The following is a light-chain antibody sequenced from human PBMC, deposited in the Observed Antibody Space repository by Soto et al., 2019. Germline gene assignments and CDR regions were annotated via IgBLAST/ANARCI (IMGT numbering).Light chain of an antibody. Sequence: IVLTQSPATLSLSPGKRATLSCRASQNISNYLIWYHHKPGQPPRLLIYRISTRATGISDRFSASGSATEFTLTISSLQSEDFGVYYCQQHDQWPLTFGQGTRLEIK. CDR2: RIS. V-gene: IGKV3-15*01. CDR1: QNISNY. CDR3: QQHDQWPLT. J-gene: IGKJ5*01.